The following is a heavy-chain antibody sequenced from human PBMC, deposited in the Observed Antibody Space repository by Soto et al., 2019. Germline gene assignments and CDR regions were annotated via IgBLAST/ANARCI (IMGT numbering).Heavy chain of an antibody. CDR2: IYHSGST. J-gene: IGHJ5*02. V-gene: IGHV4-4*02. CDR3: ESVPAAAINWTWFDP. D-gene: IGHD2-2*01. CDR1: GGSISSSNW. Sequence: SETLSLTCGVSGGSISSSNWWSWVRQPPGKGLEWIGEIYHSGSTNYNPSLKSRVTISVDKSKNQFSLKLSSVTAADTAVYYCESVPAAAINWTWFDPWGQGTLVTVYS.